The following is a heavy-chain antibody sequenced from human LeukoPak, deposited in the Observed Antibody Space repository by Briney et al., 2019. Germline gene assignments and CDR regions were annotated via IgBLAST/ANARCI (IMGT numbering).Heavy chain of an antibody. CDR1: GFTFSTYV. V-gene: IGHV3-23*01. Sequence: GRSLRPSCAASGFTFSTYVIHWVRQAPGKGLEWVSAISGSGGSTYYADSVKGRFTISRDNSKNTLYLQINSLRAEDTAVYYCAKVGSLRPYYFDYWGQGTLVTVSS. CDR3: AKVGSLRPYYFDY. D-gene: IGHD4-17*01. CDR2: ISGSGGST. J-gene: IGHJ4*02.